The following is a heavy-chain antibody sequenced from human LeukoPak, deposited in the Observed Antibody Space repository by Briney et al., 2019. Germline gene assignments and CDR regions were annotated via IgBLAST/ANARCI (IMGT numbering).Heavy chain of an antibody. Sequence: ASVKVSCKASGYTFTSCYMHWVRQAPGQGLEWMGIINPSGGSTSYAQKFQGRVTMTRDTSTSTVYMELSSLRSEDTAVYYCAREAGSGSYHPPLGYWGQGTLVTVSS. CDR1: GYTFTSCY. J-gene: IGHJ4*02. V-gene: IGHV1-46*01. CDR2: INPSGGST. CDR3: AREAGSGSYHPPLGY. D-gene: IGHD1-26*01.